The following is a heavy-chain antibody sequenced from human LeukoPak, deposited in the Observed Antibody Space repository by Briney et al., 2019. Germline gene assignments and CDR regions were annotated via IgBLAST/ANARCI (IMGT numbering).Heavy chain of an antibody. D-gene: IGHD1-26*01. V-gene: IGHV3-7*01. CDR1: GFTFSSRW. CDR3: AREWPLSGSYFDL. Sequence: PGGSLRLSCAASGFTFSSRWMDWVRQAPGKGLEWVANIKEDGSVKQYVDSVKGRFTISRDNANNSLYLQMNSLRADDTAFYYCAREWPLSGSYFDLWGQGILVTVSS. CDR2: IKEDGSVK. J-gene: IGHJ5*02.